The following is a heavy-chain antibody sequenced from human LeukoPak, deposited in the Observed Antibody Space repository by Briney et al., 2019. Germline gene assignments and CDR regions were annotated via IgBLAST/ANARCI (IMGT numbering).Heavy chain of an antibody. CDR1: GYTFTSYY. D-gene: IGHD1-26*01. J-gene: IGHJ3*02. CDR3: AGIGVGATTRGAFDI. CDR2: INPSGGST. V-gene: IGHV1-46*01. Sequence: ASVKVSCKASGYTFTSYYMHWVRQAPGQGLEWMGMINPSGGSTSYAQKFQGRVTMTRDTSTSTVYMELSSLRSEDTAVYYCAGIGVGATTRGAFDIWGQGTMVTVSS.